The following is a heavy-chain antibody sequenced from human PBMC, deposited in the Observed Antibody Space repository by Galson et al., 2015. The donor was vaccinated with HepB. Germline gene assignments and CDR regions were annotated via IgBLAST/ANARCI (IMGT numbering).Heavy chain of an antibody. J-gene: IGHJ6*02. D-gene: IGHD3-3*01. Sequence: SLRLSCAAAGLSFERYWMHWVRQAPGKGLAWISRISSDGSRTSYADGVKGRFTISRDNAKNTLHLQMSGLTAEDTAVYYCARDPYWSADSIYSYYYGMDVWGQGTTVTVSS. V-gene: IGHV3-74*03. CDR3: ARDPYWSADSIYSYYYGMDV. CDR1: GLSFERYW. CDR2: ISSDGSRT.